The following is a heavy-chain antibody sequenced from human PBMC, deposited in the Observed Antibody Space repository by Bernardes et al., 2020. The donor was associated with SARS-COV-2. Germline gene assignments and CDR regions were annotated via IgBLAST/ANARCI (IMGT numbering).Heavy chain of an antibody. CDR2: ISGRVGGT. CDR3: ASQTGGNYGSGSYLFDY. V-gene: IGHV3-23*01. D-gene: IGHD3-10*01. J-gene: IGHJ4*02. CDR1: RFTSSSYA. Sequence: GGCPRLSPAASRFTSSSYAMSWVPPAPGRGLEWVSAISGRVGGTYYADSVKGRFTISRDNSKNTLYLQMNSLRAEETAVYYCASQTGGNYGSGSYLFDYWGQGTLVTVSS.